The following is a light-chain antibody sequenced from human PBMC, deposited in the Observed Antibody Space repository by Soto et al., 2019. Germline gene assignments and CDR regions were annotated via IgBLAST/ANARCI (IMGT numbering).Light chain of an antibody. V-gene: IGKV1-12*01. J-gene: IGKJ5*01. CDR2: AAS. CDR3: QQRHMWPIT. CDR1: QGISSW. Sequence: DIQMTHSPSSLSASVLYRVTITCRASQGISSWLAWYQQKPGKAPKLLIYAASSLQSGVPSRFSGSGSGTDFTLTISSLQPEDFATYYCQQRHMWPITFGQGTRLEIK.